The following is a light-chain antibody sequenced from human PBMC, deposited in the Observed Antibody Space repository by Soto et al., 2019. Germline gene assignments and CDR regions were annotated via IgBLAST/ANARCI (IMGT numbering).Light chain of an antibody. CDR3: QTWTTGIQV. CDR1: SGHSSYA. V-gene: IGLV4-69*01. J-gene: IGLJ2*01. CDR2: LNSDGSH. Sequence: QPVLTQSPSASASLGTSVNLTFTLSSGHSSYAIAWHQQQPEKGPRYLMKLNSDGSHNKGDGIPDRFSGSSSGAERYLTISRLQSEDEADYYCQTWTTGIQVFGGGTKLTVL.